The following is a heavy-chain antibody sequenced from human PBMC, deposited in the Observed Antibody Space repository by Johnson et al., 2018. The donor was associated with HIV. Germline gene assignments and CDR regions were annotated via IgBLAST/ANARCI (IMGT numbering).Heavy chain of an antibody. CDR1: GFTVSSNY. J-gene: IGHJ3*02. V-gene: IGHV3-30*05. CDR2: ISYDGSNK. D-gene: IGHD1-7*01. CDR3: ARGISNWNYFDDDAFDI. Sequence: QMLLVESGGGVVQPGGSLRLSCAASGFTVSSNYMSWVRQAPGTGLEWVAVISYDGSNKYYADYAKGRFTISRDNSKNTLYLQMNSLRAEGTAVYYCARGISNWNYFDDDAFDIWGQGTMVTVSS.